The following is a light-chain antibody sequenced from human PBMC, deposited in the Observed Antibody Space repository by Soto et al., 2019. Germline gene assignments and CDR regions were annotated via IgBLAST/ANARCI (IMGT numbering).Light chain of an antibody. V-gene: IGLV2-14*01. CDR1: FSDIGGYNY. Sequence: QSALTQPASVSGSPGQSVTISCTGTFSDIGGYNYVSWYQQHPGKAPKLMIYEVDNRPSGVSNRFSGSKSGNTASLTISGLQVEDEADYYCTSYRDSSTLRVFGGGTKLTVL. CDR2: EVD. J-gene: IGLJ3*02. CDR3: TSYRDSSTLRV.